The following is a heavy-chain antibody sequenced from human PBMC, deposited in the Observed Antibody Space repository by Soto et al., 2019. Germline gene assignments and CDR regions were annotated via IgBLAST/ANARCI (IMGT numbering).Heavy chain of an antibody. CDR3: AREVYYDFWSGGNTPPYYFDD. CDR1: GFTFSRHT. J-gene: IGHJ4*02. D-gene: IGHD3-3*01. V-gene: IGHV3-30-3*01. Sequence: QVQLVESGGGVVQPGRSLRLSCAASGFTFSRHTMHWVRQAPGKGLEWVAAISDDGSNTYYADSVKGRFTISRDNSKNTLYLPKNSLSSEDTAVHHSAREVYYDFWSGGNTPPYYFDDWGQGTLVTVSS. CDR2: ISDDGSNT.